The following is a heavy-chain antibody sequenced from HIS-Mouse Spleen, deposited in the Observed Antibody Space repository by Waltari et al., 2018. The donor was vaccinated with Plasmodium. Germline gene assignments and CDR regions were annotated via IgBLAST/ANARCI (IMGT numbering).Heavy chain of an antibody. CDR1: GGSISSYY. CDR2: IYYSGST. J-gene: IGHJ4*02. Sequence: QVQLQESGPGLVTPSETLSLTCTAPGGSISSYYWSWIRQPPGKGLEWIWYIYYSGSTNYNPSLKSRVTISVDTSKNQFSLKLSSVTAADTAVYYCARLRYSYGYFDYWGQGTLVTVSS. V-gene: IGHV4-59*08. CDR3: ARLRYSYGYFDY. D-gene: IGHD5-18*01.